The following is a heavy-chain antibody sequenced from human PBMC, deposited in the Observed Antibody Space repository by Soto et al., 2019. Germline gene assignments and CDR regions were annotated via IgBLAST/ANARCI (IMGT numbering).Heavy chain of an antibody. CDR3: ARGTLPALRYYYGMDV. D-gene: IGHD2-2*01. J-gene: IGHJ6*02. CDR1: GFTFSSYA. Sequence: GGSLRLSCAASGFTFSSYAMHWVRQAPGKGLEWVAVISYDGSNKYYADSVKGRFTISRDNSKNTLYLQMNSLRGDDTAVYYCARGTLPALRYYYGMDVWGQGTTVTVSS. V-gene: IGHV3-30-3*01. CDR2: ISYDGSNK.